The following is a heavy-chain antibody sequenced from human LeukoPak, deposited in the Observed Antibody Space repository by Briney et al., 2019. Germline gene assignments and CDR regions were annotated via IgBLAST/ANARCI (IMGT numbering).Heavy chain of an antibody. CDR1: GFSFSTYE. V-gene: IGHV3-48*03. J-gene: IGHJ4*02. CDR3: ARSAPIGYCSSTSCYAFDY. D-gene: IGHD2-2*01. CDR2: ISESGSST. Sequence: GGSLRLSCAASGFSFSTYEMNWVRQAPGKGLEWVSFISESGSSTYYGDSVKGRFTISRDNAKNSLYLQMNSLRAEDTAVYYCARSAPIGYCSSTSCYAFDYWGQGALVTVSS.